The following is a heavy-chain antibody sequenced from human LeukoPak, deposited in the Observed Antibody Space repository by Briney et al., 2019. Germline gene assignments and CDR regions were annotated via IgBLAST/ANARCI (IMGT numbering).Heavy chain of an antibody. J-gene: IGHJ4*02. CDR1: GFTFSSYN. V-gene: IGHV3-21*04. CDR2: ISSRSSYI. D-gene: IGHD3-10*01. Sequence: GGSLRLSCAASGFTFSSYNMKWVRQAPGKGLEWVSSISSRSSYIFYADSVTGRFTISRDNAKNSLYLQMNSLRAEDTAVYFCAKGARASDYWGQGTLVTVSS. CDR3: AKGARASDY.